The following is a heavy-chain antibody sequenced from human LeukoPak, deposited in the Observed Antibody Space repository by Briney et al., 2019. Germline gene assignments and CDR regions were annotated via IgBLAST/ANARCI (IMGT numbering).Heavy chain of an antibody. Sequence: APVKVSCKASGYTFTSYGISWVRQAPGQGLEWMGWISAYNGNTNYVQKLQGRVTMTTDTSTSTAYMELRSLRSDDTAVYYCARSPRRGDAFDIWGQGTMVTVSS. CDR1: GYTFTSYG. J-gene: IGHJ3*02. V-gene: IGHV1-18*01. CDR2: ISAYNGNT. CDR3: ARSPRRGDAFDI.